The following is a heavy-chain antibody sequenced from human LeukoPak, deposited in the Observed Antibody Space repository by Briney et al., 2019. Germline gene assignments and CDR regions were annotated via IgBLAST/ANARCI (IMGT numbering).Heavy chain of an antibody. CDR3: ARDIVMVTYWFGP. D-gene: IGHD5-18*01. V-gene: IGHV1-2*02. J-gene: IGHJ5*02. CDR1: RYTLTGYY. Sequence: ASVKVSCKASRYTLTGYYIHWVRQAPGQGLKWMGWINPKSGGTNYAQKFQGRVTMNSDTSISTAYMELSRLGSDDKAVYYCARDIVMVTYWFGPWGQGTLVTVSS. CDR2: INPKSGGT.